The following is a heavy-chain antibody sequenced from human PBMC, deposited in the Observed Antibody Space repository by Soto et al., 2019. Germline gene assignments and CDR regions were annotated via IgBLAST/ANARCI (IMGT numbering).Heavy chain of an antibody. CDR2: INSDGSIT. D-gene: IGHD5-12*01. J-gene: IGHJ4*02. CDR1: GFTFSTYW. V-gene: IGHV3-74*01. Sequence: GGSLRLSCAASGFTFSTYWMYWVRQAPGKGLVWVSRINSDGSITSYADSVKGRFTISRDNAKNTLHLQMNSLRAEDTALYYCTRTSGYGFDYWGQGTLVTVSS. CDR3: TRTSGYGFDY.